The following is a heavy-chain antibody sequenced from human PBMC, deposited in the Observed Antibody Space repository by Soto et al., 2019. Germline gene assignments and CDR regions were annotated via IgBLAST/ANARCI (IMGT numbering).Heavy chain of an antibody. D-gene: IGHD2-2*01. J-gene: IGHJ3*02. Sequence: QVQLQESGPGLVKPSQTLSLTCTVSGGSISSGGYYWSWIRQHPGKGLEWIGYIYYSGSTYYNPSIKSRVTISVDTSKNQFSLKLSSVTAADTAVYYCARALLDCSSTSCYAYGAFDIWGQGTMVTVSS. CDR1: GGSISSGGYY. CDR2: IYYSGST. V-gene: IGHV4-31*03. CDR3: ARALLDCSSTSCYAYGAFDI.